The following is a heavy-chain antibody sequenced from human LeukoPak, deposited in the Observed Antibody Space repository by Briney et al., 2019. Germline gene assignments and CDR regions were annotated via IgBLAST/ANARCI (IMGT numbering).Heavy chain of an antibody. J-gene: IGHJ4*02. CDR3: ARDKNWNDPVLDY. D-gene: IGHD1-1*01. V-gene: IGHV3-30*02. CDR2: IRYHGSDK. Sequence: GGSLRLSCAASAFTFRSYGMHWVRQAPGKGLEWVAFIRYHGSDKYYADSVKDRFTISRDNSKNTLYLQMNSLRAEDTAVYYCARDKNWNDPVLDYWGQGTLVTVSS. CDR1: AFTFRSYG.